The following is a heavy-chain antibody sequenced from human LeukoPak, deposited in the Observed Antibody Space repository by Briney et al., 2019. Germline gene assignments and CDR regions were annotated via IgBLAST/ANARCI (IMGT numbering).Heavy chain of an antibody. V-gene: IGHV3-21*01. CDR1: RFTFSSYS. CDR2: ISSSSSYI. J-gene: IGHJ4*02. CDR3: ARVAVYCSSTSCYIDY. D-gene: IGHD2-2*02. Sequence: GGSLRLSCAASRFTFSSYSMNWVRQAPGKGLEWVSSISSSSSYIYYADSVKGRFTISRDNAKNSLYLQMNSLRAEDTAVYYCARVAVYCSSTSCYIDYWGQGTLVTVSS.